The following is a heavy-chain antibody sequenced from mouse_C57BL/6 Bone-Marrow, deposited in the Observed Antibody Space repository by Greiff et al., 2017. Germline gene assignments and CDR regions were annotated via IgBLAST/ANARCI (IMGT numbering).Heavy chain of an antibody. V-gene: IGHV1-62-2*01. CDR2: FYPGSGSI. D-gene: IGHD1-1*01. Sequence: QVQLQQSGAELVKPGASVKLSCKASGYTFTEYTIHWVKQRSGQGLEWIGWFYPGSGSIKYNEKFKDKATLTADKSSSTVYMELSRLQSEGSAVDVWARHEGLLRDFDVWGTGTTVTVSS. CDR3: ARHEGLLRDFDV. CDR1: GYTFTEYT. J-gene: IGHJ1*03.